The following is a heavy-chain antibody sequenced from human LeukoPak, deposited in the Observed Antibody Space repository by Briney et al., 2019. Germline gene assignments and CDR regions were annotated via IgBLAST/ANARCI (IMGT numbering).Heavy chain of an antibody. V-gene: IGHV1-2*02. Sequence: GASVKVSCKASGYTFTAYYMHWVRQAPGQGLEWMGWINPNSGATYYEQKFQGRVTMTRDTSISTAYMEVSRLRSDDSAVYYCARYVAAAGTFDYWGQGTLVTVSS. CDR1: GYTFTAYY. J-gene: IGHJ4*02. D-gene: IGHD6-13*01. CDR2: INPNSGAT. CDR3: ARYVAAAGTFDY.